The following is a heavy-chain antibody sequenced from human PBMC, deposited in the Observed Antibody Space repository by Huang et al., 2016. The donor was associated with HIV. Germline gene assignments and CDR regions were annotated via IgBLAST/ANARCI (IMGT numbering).Heavy chain of an antibody. CDR3: ARDRSTRADY. D-gene: IGHD2-2*01. CDR2: IKNSGTTV. V-gene: IGHV3-48*01. J-gene: IGHJ4*02. CDR1: GFTFGTYG. Sequence: EVLLVESGGGLVQPGGSLGLSCAGSGFTFGTYGMNWVRQAPGKGLQWGAYIKNSGTTVYYTDSVKGRFTISRDKAKNSLFLQMNSLRVEDTAVYFCARDRSTRADYWGQGTLVTVSS.